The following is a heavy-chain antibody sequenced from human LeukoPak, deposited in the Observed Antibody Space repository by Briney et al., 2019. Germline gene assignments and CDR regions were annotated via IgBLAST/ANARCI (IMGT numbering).Heavy chain of an antibody. Sequence: PSDTLSLTCAVYGGSFSGYYWSWIRQPPGKGLEWIGEINHSGSTNYNPSLKSRVTISVDTSKNQFSLKLSSVTAADTAVYYCARVGSLRVVDYWGQGTLVTVSS. CDR3: ARVGSLRVVDY. J-gene: IGHJ4*02. CDR1: GGSFSGYY. CDR2: INHSGST. D-gene: IGHD3-10*01. V-gene: IGHV4-34*01.